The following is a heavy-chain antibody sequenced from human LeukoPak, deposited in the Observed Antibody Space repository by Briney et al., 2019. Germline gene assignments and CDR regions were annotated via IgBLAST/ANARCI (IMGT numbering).Heavy chain of an antibody. Sequence: GGSLRLSCAASGFSVSSNYLSWVRQAPGKGLEWVSTLYSGGSTYYADSVTGRFTISRDNSKNTLYLQRNSLRAEDTAVYYCARDGAVLTGYYDYWGQGTLVTVCS. J-gene: IGHJ4*02. CDR3: ARDGAVLTGYYDY. CDR2: LYSGGST. CDR1: GFSVSSNY. D-gene: IGHD3-9*01. V-gene: IGHV3-66*01.